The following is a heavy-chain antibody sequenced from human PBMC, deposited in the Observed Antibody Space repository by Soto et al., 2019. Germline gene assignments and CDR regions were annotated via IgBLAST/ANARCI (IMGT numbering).Heavy chain of an antibody. CDR3: AKGSRPVAAYYFDY. J-gene: IGHJ4*01. D-gene: IGHD6-19*01. V-gene: IGHV3-23*01. CDR2: ISGSGVSI. Sequence: GGSLRLSCAASGFTFSSYAMSWVRQAPGKGLEWVSGISGSGVSIYYADSVKGRFTISRDNSKNTLYLQMNSLRAEDTAVYYCAKGSRPVAAYYFDYWGHGSLVTVSS. CDR1: GFTFSSYA.